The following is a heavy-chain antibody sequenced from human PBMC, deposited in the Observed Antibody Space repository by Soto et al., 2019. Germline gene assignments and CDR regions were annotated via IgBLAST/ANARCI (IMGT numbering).Heavy chain of an antibody. CDR2: IIPIFGTA. CDR3: ASDPYYYASEY. D-gene: IGHD3-10*01. CDR1: GGTFSSYA. V-gene: IGHV1-69*06. Sequence: QVQLVQSGAEVKKPGSSVKVSCKASGGTFSSYAISWVRQAPGQGLEWMGGIIPIFGTANYAQKFQGRVTITAEKSTSTAYMELSGLRSEYTAVYYCASDPYYYASEYWGQGTLVTVSS. J-gene: IGHJ4*02.